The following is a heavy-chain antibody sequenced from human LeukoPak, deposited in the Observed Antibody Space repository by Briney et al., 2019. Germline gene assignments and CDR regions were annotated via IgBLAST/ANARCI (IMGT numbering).Heavy chain of an antibody. CDR1: GGSISSSSYY. J-gene: IGHJ5*02. CDR3: ARHPLLRYSTSNWFDP. Sequence: PSETLSLTCTVSGGSISSSSYYWGWIRQPPGKGLEWIGSIYYSGSTYYNPSLKSRVTISVDTSKNQFSLKLSSVTAADTAVYYCARHPLLRYSTSNWFDPWGQGTLVTVSS. D-gene: IGHD3-9*01. CDR2: IYYSGST. V-gene: IGHV4-39*01.